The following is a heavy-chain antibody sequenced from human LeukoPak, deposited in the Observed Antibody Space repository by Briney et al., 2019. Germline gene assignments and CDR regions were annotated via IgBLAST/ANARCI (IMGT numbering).Heavy chain of an antibody. Sequence: GTLSLTCAVSGGSISSSNWWSWVRQPPGKGLEWVAKINEEGSEKDYGDSVKGRFIISRDNAKRSVSLQMNRLRAEDTAVYYCATGGHYYGDWGQGTLVTVSA. CDR3: ATGGHYYGD. CDR1: GSISSSNW. V-gene: IGHV3-7*05. CDR2: INEEGSEK. J-gene: IGHJ4*02. D-gene: IGHD3-10*01.